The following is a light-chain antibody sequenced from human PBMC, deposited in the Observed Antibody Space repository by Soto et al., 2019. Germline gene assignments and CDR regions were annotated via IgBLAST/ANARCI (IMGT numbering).Light chain of an antibody. CDR2: DAY. J-gene: IGKJ1*01. CDR1: QSVNTKY. Sequence: EIVLTQSPGTLSLTPGERATLSCRASQSVNTKYLAWYQQKPGQAPRLLIYDAYNRATGIPPRFSGSGSGTDFTLTISRLEPEDFAVYFCQQYGSSPTFGQGTKVDIK. V-gene: IGKV3-20*01. CDR3: QQYGSSPT.